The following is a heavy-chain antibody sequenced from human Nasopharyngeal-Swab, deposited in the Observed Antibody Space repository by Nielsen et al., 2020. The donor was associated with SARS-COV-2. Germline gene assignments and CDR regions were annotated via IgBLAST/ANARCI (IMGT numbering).Heavy chain of an antibody. Sequence: GESLKISCEGSGYSFSNYWISWVRQVPGKGLEWMGKVDPSDSYTDYSPSLRGHVTISVDRSISTAYLQWSSLKASDTAMYYCARHYQNYFGSGDYHGAFDIWGQGTMVTVSS. CDR2: VDPSDSYT. CDR3: ARHYQNYFGSGDYHGAFDI. D-gene: IGHD3-10*01. CDR1: GYSFSNYW. J-gene: IGHJ3*02. V-gene: IGHV5-10-1*01.